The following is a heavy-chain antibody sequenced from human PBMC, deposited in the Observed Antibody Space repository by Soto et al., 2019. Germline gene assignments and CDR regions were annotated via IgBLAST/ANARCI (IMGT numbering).Heavy chain of an antibody. J-gene: IGHJ4*02. D-gene: IGHD3-16*02. V-gene: IGHV3-15*01. CDR3: TADVPTFIPQVHS. Sequence: QAPGKGLEWVARIKSKRDGETRDYSAPVRGRFIISKDDSRNTVQLQMINLKTEDTAVYFCTADVPTFIPQVHSWGQGTLVPVSS. CDR2: IKSKRDGETR.